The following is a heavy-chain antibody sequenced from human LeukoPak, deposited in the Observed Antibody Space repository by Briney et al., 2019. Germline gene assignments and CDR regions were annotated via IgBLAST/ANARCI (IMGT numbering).Heavy chain of an antibody. CDR1: GGTFSSYA. CDR2: IIPIFGTA. CDR3: ARDQGTVLLWFGYYMDV. J-gene: IGHJ6*03. Sequence: SVKVSCKASGGTFSSYAISWVRQAPGQGLEWMGGIIPIFGTANYAQKFQGRVTITTDESTSTAYMELSSLRSEDTAVYYCARDQGTVLLWFGYYMDVWGKGTTVTVSS. D-gene: IGHD3-10*01. V-gene: IGHV1-69*05.